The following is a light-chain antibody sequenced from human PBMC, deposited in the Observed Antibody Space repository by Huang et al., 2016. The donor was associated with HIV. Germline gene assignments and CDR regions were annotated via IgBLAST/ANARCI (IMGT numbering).Light chain of an antibody. CDR1: QSVSRA. Sequence: EIVMTQSPATLSVSPGERAILSCRASQSVSRALAWYQQKPGQAPSLLIYGASTRATGIPARFSGSGSGTEFTLTISSLQSEDFAVYYCQQYNKWPFTFGGGTKVDIK. V-gene: IGKV3-15*01. CDR3: QQYNKWPFT. J-gene: IGKJ4*01. CDR2: GAS.